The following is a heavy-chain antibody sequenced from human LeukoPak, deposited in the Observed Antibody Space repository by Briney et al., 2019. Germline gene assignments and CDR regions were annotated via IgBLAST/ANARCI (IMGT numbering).Heavy chain of an antibody. CDR1: GFTFSSYA. Sequence: GGSLRLSCAASGFTFSSYAMSWVRQAPGKGLEWVSSISSSSSYIYYADSVKGRFTISRDNAKDSLYLQMNSLRAEDTAVYYCARGRGSYYYDSSGYGGYWGQGTLVTVSS. J-gene: IGHJ4*02. D-gene: IGHD3-22*01. CDR2: ISSSSSYI. V-gene: IGHV3-21*01. CDR3: ARGRGSYYYDSSGYGGY.